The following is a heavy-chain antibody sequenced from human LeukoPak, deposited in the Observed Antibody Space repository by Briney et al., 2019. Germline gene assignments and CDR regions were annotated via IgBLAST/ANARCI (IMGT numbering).Heavy chain of an antibody. D-gene: IGHD5-18*01. CDR2: INHSGST. V-gene: IGHV4-34*01. J-gene: IGHJ4*02. CDR1: GGSFSGYY. Sequence: PSETLSLTCAVYGGSFSGYYWSWIRQPPGKGLEWIGEINHSGSTNYNPSLKSRVTISVDTSKTQFSLKLSSVTAAATAVYYCARDPGSDTAMAALLDYWGQGTLVTVSS. CDR3: ARDPGSDTAMAALLDY.